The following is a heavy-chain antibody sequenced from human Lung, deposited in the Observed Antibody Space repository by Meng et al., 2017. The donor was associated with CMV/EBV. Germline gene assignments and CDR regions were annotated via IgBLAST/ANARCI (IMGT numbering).Heavy chain of an antibody. J-gene: IGHJ6*02. D-gene: IGHD2-2*01. CDR2: ISGSGGST. CDR1: GFTFTSYA. Sequence: GESLKISCAASGFTFTSYAMSWVRQAPGKGLEWVSAISGSGGSTYYADSVKGWFTISRDNSKNTLYLQMNSLRAEDTAVYYCAKDGVVIPEGGMDVWGQGTTVTVSS. V-gene: IGHV3-23*01. CDR3: AKDGVVIPEGGMDV.